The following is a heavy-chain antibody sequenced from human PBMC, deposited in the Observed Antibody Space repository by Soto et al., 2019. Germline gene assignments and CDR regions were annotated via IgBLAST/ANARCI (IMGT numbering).Heavy chain of an antibody. CDR3: ARDGHDFDWLFQPFPTYGMDV. CDR2: IWYDGSNK. Sequence: PGGSLRLSCAASGFTFSSYGMHWVRQAPGKGLEWVAVIWYDGSNKFYADSVKGRFTISRDNSKNTLYLQMNSLRAEDTAVYYCARDGHDFDWLFQPFPTYGMDVWGQGTTVTVSS. CDR1: GFTFSSYG. D-gene: IGHD3-9*01. V-gene: IGHV3-33*01. J-gene: IGHJ6*02.